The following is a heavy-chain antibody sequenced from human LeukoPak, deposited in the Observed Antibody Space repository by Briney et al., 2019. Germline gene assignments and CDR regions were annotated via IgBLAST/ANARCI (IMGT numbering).Heavy chain of an antibody. CDR1: GFTFSSYA. V-gene: IGHV3-30-3*01. J-gene: IGHJ4*02. D-gene: IGHD7-27*01. Sequence: GGSLRLSCAASGFTFSSYAMHWVRQAPGKGLEWVAVISYDGSNKYYADSVKGRFTISRDNSKNTLYLQMNSLRAEDTAVYYCARDVHGEDWGYYFDYWGQGTLVTVSS. CDR2: ISYDGSNK. CDR3: ARDVHGEDWGYYFDY.